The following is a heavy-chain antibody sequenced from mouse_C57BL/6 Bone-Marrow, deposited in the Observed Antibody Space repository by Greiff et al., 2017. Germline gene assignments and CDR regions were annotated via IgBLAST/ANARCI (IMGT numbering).Heavy chain of an antibody. D-gene: IGHD1-2*01. CDR1: GYTFTSYD. Sequence: VQLQESGPELVKPGASVKLSCKASGYTFTSYDINWVKQRPGQGLEWIGWIYPRDGSTKYNVKFKGKATLTVDTSSSTAYMELHSLTSEDSAVYFCASKGTADYWGQGTTLTVSA. CDR2: IYPRDGST. J-gene: IGHJ2*01. CDR3: ASKGTADY. V-gene: IGHV1-85*01.